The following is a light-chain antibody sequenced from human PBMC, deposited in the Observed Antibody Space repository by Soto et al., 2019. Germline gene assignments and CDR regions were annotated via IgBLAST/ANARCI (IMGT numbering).Light chain of an antibody. CDR3: QHRSTWPPGYT. Sequence: EIVLTQSPATLSLSPGDRATLSCRASQSVSSYLAWYQQKPGQAPRLLIYDASTRATGIPARFSGSGSGTGFTLTISSLELEDFAVYYCQHRSTWPPGYTFGQGTKLEIK. CDR1: QSVSSY. V-gene: IGKV3-11*01. J-gene: IGKJ2*01. CDR2: DAS.